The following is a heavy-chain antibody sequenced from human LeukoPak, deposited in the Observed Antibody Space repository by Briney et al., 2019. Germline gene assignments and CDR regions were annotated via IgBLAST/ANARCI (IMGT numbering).Heavy chain of an antibody. Sequence: GGSLRLSCAASGFTFSSYSMNWVRQAPGKGLEWVAVISKDGSDEYYADSVKGRFTVSRDPSKNSLYLQMSNLRGEDTAVYYCARAAPVRGVTFFDYWGQGTLITVSS. J-gene: IGHJ4*02. D-gene: IGHD3-10*01. V-gene: IGHV3-30*03. CDR2: ISKDGSDE. CDR3: ARAAPVRGVTFFDY. CDR1: GFTFSSYS.